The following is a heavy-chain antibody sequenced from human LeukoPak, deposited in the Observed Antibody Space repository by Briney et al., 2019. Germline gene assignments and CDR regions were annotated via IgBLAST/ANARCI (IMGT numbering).Heavy chain of an antibody. V-gene: IGHV1-69*04. Sequence: ASAKVSCKASGGTFSSYAISWVRQAPGQGLEWMGSIIPIFGIANYAQKFQGRVTITADKSTSTAYMELSSLRSEDTAVYYCALRYCSGGSCYSGAWFDPWGQGTLVTVSS. J-gene: IGHJ5*02. CDR1: GGTFSSYA. CDR2: IIPIFGIA. CDR3: ALRYCSGGSCYSGAWFDP. D-gene: IGHD2-15*01.